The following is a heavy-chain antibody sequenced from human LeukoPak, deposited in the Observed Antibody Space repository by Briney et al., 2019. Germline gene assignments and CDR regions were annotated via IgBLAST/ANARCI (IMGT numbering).Heavy chain of an antibody. D-gene: IGHD1-1*01. CDR2: ISAYNGNT. J-gene: IGHJ4*02. V-gene: IGHV1-18*01. CDR3: ARDLLKAGTTDLIDY. CDR1: GYTFTSYG. Sequence: ASVKVSCKASGYTFTSYGISWVRQAPGQGLEWMGWISAYNGNTNYAQKLQGRVTMTTDTSTSTAYMELRSLRSDDTAVYYWARDLLKAGTTDLIDYWGQGTLVTVSS.